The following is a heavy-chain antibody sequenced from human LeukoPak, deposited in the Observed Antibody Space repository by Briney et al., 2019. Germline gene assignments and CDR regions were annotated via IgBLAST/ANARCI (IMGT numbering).Heavy chain of an antibody. CDR3: AERGVLGPSRY. CDR2: IYSCGST. Sequence: GGSLRLSCAASGFTVSSNYMSWVRQAPGKGLEWVSVIYSCGSTYYADSVKGRFTISRDNSKNTLYLQMNSLRAEDTAVYYCAERGVLGPSRYWGQGTLVTVSS. J-gene: IGHJ4*02. D-gene: IGHD2-8*02. CDR1: GFTVSSNY. V-gene: IGHV3-66*01.